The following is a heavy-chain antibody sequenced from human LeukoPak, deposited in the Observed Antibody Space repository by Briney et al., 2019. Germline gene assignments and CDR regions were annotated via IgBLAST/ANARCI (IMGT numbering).Heavy chain of an antibody. V-gene: IGHV4-59*08. CDR2: IYYSGST. D-gene: IGHD3-22*01. J-gene: IGHJ4*02. CDR1: GGSISSYY. Sequence: SETLSLTCTVSGGSISSYYWSWIRQPPGKGLEWIGYIYYSGSTNYNPSLKSRVTISVDTSKNQFSLKLSSVTAADTAVYYCAMYYYDSSGYRTGWGQGTLVTVSS. CDR3: AMYYYDSSGYRTG.